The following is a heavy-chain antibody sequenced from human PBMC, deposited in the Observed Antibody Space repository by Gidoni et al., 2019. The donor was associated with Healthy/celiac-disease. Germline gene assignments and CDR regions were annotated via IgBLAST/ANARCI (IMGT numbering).Heavy chain of an antibody. Sequence: QVQLVQSGAEVKKPGASVKVSCKASGYTFTSYDINWVRQATGQGLEWMGWMNTNSGNTGYAQKFQGRVTMTRNTSISTAYMELSGLRSEDTAVYYCARRIYDFWSGHLDYWGQGTLVTVSS. CDR1: GYTFTSYD. V-gene: IGHV1-8*01. CDR2: MNTNSGNT. CDR3: ARRIYDFWSGHLDY. J-gene: IGHJ4*02. D-gene: IGHD3-3*01.